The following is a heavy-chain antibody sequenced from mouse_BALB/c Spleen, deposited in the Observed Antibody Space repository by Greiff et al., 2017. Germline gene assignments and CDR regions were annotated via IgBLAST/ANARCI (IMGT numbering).Heavy chain of an antibody. CDR1: GYSITSDYA. V-gene: IGHV3-2*02. Sequence: EVKLQESGPGLVKPSQSLSLTCTVTGYSITSDYAWNWIRQFPGNKLEWMGYISYSGSTSYNPSLKSRISITRDTSKNQFFLQLNSVTTEDTATYYCAREYGNPAWFAYWGQGTLVTVSA. D-gene: IGHD2-10*02. CDR3: AREYGNPAWFAY. J-gene: IGHJ3*01. CDR2: ISYSGST.